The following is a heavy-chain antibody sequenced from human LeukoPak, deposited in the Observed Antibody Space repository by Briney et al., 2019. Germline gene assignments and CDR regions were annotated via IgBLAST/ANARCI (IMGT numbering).Heavy chain of an antibody. D-gene: IGHD6-13*01. J-gene: IGHJ6*02. CDR2: ISGDGGST. CDR1: GFTFSSYA. V-gene: IGHV3-43*02. Sequence: GGSLRLSCAASGFTFSSYAMSWVRQAPGKGLEWVSLISGDGGSTYYADSVKGRFTISRDNSKNSLYLQMNSLRTEDTALYYCAKDTSPSSSWFAYYYYYGMDVWGQGTTVTVSS. CDR3: AKDTSPSSSWFAYYYYYGMDV.